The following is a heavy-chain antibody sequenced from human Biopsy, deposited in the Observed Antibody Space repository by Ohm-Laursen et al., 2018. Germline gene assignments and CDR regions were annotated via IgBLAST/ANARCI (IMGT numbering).Heavy chain of an antibody. Sequence: SVTLSLTCTVSGGSLNFYYWSWIRPPPGKGLEWIGYMYYSGSTKYSPSLKNRVTVSFDTSRNQFSLKLTSMTPADTAVYYCVRGRSPATYWGQGALVIVSS. J-gene: IGHJ4*02. D-gene: IGHD3-16*01. CDR3: VRGRSPATY. CDR2: MYYSGST. CDR1: GGSLNFYY. V-gene: IGHV4-59*01.